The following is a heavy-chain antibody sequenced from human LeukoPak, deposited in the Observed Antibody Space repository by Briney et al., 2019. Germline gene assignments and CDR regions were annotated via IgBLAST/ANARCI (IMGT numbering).Heavy chain of an antibody. CDR3: ARDYWWNYDY. CDR1: GFIFRDYG. Sequence: GGSLRLSCAASGFIFRDYGMHWVRQAPGKGLEWVAVISKDGSDKYYPGSVRGRFTISRDNSKNTIYLQMDSLRAEDTAIYYCARDYWWNYDYWGQGTLVTVSS. J-gene: IGHJ4*02. V-gene: IGHV3-30*19. D-gene: IGHD1-7*01. CDR2: ISKDGSDK.